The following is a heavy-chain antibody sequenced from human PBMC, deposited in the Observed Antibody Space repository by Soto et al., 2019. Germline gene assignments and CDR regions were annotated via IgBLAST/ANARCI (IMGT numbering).Heavy chain of an antibody. CDR3: ARDGGYGDYDKRSYGMDV. CDR1: GYTFTSYY. J-gene: IGHJ6*02. Sequence: ASVKVSCKASGYTFTSYYMHWVRQAPGQGLEWMGIINPSGGSTSYAQKFQGRVTMTRDTPTSTVYMELSSLRSEDTAVYYCARDGGYGDYDKRSYGMDVWGQGTTVTVSS. CDR2: INPSGGST. D-gene: IGHD4-17*01. V-gene: IGHV1-46*01.